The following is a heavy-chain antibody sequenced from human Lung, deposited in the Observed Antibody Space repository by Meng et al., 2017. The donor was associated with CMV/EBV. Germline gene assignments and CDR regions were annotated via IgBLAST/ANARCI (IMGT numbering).Heavy chain of an antibody. CDR3: AKSSDNGWSS. CDR1: GYSFSGFY. V-gene: IGHV1-2*06. D-gene: IGHD6-19*01. CDR2: VNPISDDT. Sequence: VQLVQSGAEVKRPGASVTISCQASGYSFSGFYLNWARQAPGHGLEWLGRVNPISDDTHLAQKFEGRITVTRGATINTAFMELTRLRPDDTAVYYCAKSSDNGWSSWGPGTLVTRLL. J-gene: IGHJ4*01.